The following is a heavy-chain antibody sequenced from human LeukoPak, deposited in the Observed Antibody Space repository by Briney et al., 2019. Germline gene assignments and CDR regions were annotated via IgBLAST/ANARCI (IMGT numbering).Heavy chain of an antibody. CDR2: IYTSGST. Sequence: SETLSLTCTVSGGSISSYYWSWIRQPAGKGLEWIGRIYTSGSTNYNPSLKSRVTMSVDTSKNQFSLKLSSVTAADTAVYYCARGGSGWALYAFDIWGQGTMVTVSS. CDR3: ARGGSGWALYAFDI. J-gene: IGHJ3*02. CDR1: GGSISSYY. D-gene: IGHD6-19*01. V-gene: IGHV4-4*07.